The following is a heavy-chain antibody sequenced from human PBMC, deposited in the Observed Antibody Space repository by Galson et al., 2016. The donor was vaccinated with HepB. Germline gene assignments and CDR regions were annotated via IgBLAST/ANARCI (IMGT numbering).Heavy chain of an antibody. CDR3: AREPVRLDDLLTGPPKNPDY. CDR2: ISSSGTTI. D-gene: IGHD3-9*01. V-gene: IGHV3-48*03. J-gene: IGHJ4*02. Sequence: SLRLSCAASGFTFSRYEMNWVRQAPGKGLEWVSYISSSGTTIYYADSVKGRFTISRDNAKNSLYLQMNSRRAEDTAVYYWAREPVRLDDLLTGPPKNPDYWGQGTLVTVSS. CDR1: GFTFSRYE.